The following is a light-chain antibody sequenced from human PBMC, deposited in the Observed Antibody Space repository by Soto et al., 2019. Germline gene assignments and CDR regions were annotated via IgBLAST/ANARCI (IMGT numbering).Light chain of an antibody. J-gene: IGKJ4*01. CDR1: QSLSGN. CDR2: GAS. Sequence: IVMKQSPDTLSVSPGERATLSCRASQSLSGNLAWYQQKPGQAPRLPIYGASARATDIPARFSGSGSGTEFTLTISSLQSEDFAVYYCQQYINWPLPSGGGTKAAIK. V-gene: IGKV3-15*01. CDR3: QQYINWPLP.